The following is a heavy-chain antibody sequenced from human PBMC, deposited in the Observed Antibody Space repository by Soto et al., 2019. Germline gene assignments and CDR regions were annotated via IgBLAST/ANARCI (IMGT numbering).Heavy chain of an antibody. CDR2: IYYSGST. Sequence: PSETLSLTCTVSGGSIRSYYWSWIRQPPGKGLEWIGYIYYSGSTNYNPSLKSRVTISVDTSKNQFSLKLGSVTAADTAVYYCARVRSYYGLDYWGQGTLVTVSS. D-gene: IGHD1-26*01. J-gene: IGHJ4*02. V-gene: IGHV4-59*01. CDR3: ARVRSYYGLDY. CDR1: GGSIRSYY.